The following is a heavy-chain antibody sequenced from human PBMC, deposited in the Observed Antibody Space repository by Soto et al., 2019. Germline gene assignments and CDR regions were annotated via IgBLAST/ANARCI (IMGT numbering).Heavy chain of an antibody. CDR1: EFIFSNFE. J-gene: IGHJ6*02. D-gene: IGHD4-4*01. CDR2: ITGSGTAT. V-gene: IGHV3-23*01. Sequence: GGSLRLSCAASEFIFSNFEMSWVRQAPGKGLEWVSGITGSGTATYYADSVKGRFTTSRDNSNNRLLLQMNSLRAEDTATYYCVRQAKLTTVSANVDFYYGLDVWGQGTTVTVSS. CDR3: VRQAKLTTVSANVDFYYGLDV.